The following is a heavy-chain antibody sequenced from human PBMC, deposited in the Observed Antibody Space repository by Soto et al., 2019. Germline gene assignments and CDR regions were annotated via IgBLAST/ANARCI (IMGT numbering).Heavy chain of an antibody. CDR2: IYYSGST. CDR1: GGSISSSSYY. D-gene: IGHD6-13*01. V-gene: IGHV4-39*01. Sequence: ETLSLTCTVSGGSISSSSYYWGWIRQPPGKGLEWIGSIYYSGSTYYNPSLKSRVTISVDTSKNQFSLKLSSVTAADTAVYYCARPIAAAEPLHWFDPWGQGTLVTVSS. CDR3: ARPIAAAEPLHWFDP. J-gene: IGHJ5*02.